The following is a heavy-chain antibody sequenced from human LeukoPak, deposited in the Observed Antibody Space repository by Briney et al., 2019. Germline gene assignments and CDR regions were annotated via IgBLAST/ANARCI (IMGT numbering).Heavy chain of an antibody. CDR2: ISYDGSNK. CDR3: ARHNYDFWSVYMDV. Sequence: PGGSLRLSCAASGFTFSSYAMHWVRQAPGKGLEWVALISYDGSNKYYADSVKGRFTISRDNSKNTLYLQMNGLRAEDTAVYYCARHNYDFWSVYMDVWGKGTTVTVSS. J-gene: IGHJ6*03. V-gene: IGHV3-30*04. CDR1: GFTFSSYA. D-gene: IGHD3-3*01.